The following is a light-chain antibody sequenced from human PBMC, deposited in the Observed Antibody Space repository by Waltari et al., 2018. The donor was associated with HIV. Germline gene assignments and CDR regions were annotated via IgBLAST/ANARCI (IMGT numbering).Light chain of an antibody. V-gene: IGLV3-21*02. CDR3: QVWDSTSDHCV. CDR1: NIGMKS. Sequence: SYVLTQPPSVSVAPGQTARIPCGGANIGMKSAQWYLQKPGQAPVLVVHDDSDRPSGIPERFSGSNSGNTATLTISTVEAGDEADYYCQVWDSTSDHCVFGGGTKLTVL. CDR2: DDS. J-gene: IGLJ2*01.